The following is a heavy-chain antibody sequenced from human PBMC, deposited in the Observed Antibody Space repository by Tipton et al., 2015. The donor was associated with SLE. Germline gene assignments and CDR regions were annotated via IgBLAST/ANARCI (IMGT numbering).Heavy chain of an antibody. J-gene: IGHJ2*01. CDR2: IYSSGDR. CDR1: GGSIGPYY. CDR3: ARGSDGEYVRYFDV. Sequence: TLSLTCTVSGGSIGPYYWHWLRQSPGRALEWFGRIYSSGDRDDNPSHRSRVTMSIDASQNRVSLRLKSVSAADTAVYYCARGSDGEYVRYFDVWGPGTLVTVSS. D-gene: IGHD4-17*01. V-gene: IGHV4-4*07.